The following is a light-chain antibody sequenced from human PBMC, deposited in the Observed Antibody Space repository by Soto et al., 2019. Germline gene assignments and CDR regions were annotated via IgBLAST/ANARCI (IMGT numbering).Light chain of an antibody. CDR3: QQYGSSPGT. CDR1: QSVSRY. Sequence: EIVLTQSPDALSLSPGESATLSCRASQSVSRYLAWYQQKPGQTPRLLIYDASNRAAGIPARFSGSGSGTDFTLTISSLQPEDFAVYYCQQYGSSPGTFGQGTKVDIK. V-gene: IGKV3-20*01. CDR2: DAS. J-gene: IGKJ1*01.